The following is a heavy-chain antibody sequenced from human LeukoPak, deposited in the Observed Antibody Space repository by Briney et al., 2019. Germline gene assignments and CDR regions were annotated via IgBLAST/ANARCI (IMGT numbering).Heavy chain of an antibody. V-gene: IGHV4-38-2*02. J-gene: IGHJ5*02. Sequence: KPSETLSLTCTVSGYSISSGYYWGWIRQPPGKGLEWIGSIYHSGSTYYNPSLKSRVTISVDTSKNQFSLKLSSVTAADTAVYYCARTIAALYNWFDPWGQGTLVTVSS. D-gene: IGHD6-13*01. CDR3: ARTIAALYNWFDP. CDR2: IYHSGST. CDR1: GYSISSGYY.